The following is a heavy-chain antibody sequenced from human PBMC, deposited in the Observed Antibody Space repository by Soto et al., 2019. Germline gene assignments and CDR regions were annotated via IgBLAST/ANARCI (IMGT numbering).Heavy chain of an antibody. CDR1: GFTFSSYA. V-gene: IGHV3-23*01. J-gene: IGHJ6*02. Sequence: GGSLRLSCAASGFTFSSYAMSWVRQAPGKGLEWVSAISGSGGSTYYADSVKGRFTISRDNSKNTLYLQMNSLRAEGTAVYYCAKDLAVAGTLRYGMDVWGQGTTVTVSS. CDR2: ISGSGGST. D-gene: IGHD6-19*01. CDR3: AKDLAVAGTLRYGMDV.